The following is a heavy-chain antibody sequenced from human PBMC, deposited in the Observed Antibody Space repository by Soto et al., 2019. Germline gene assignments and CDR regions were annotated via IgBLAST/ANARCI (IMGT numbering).Heavy chain of an antibody. V-gene: IGHV4-39*01. CDR2: IYYSGST. CDR1: GGSISSSSYY. D-gene: IGHD4-4*01. J-gene: IGHJ4*02. CDR3: ARQEDYSNYYVY. Sequence: SETLSLTCTVSGGSISSSSYYWGWIRQPPGKGLEWIGSIYYSGSTYYNPSLKSRVTISVDTSKNQFSLKLSSVTAADTAVYYCARQEDYSNYYVYWGQGTLVTVSS.